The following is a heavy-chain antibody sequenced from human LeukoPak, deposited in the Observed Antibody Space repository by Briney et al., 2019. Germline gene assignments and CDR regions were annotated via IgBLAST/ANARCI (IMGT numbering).Heavy chain of an antibody. CDR3: AHRPGYSSSSYYYYYMDV. Sequence: MESGPTLVNPTQTLTLTCTFSGFSLSTSGVGVGWIRQPPGKALEWLALIYWDDDKRYSPSLKSRLTITKDTSKSQVVLTMTNMDPVDTATYYCAHRPGYSSSSYYYYYMDVWGKGTTVTVSS. CDR1: GFSLSTSGVG. J-gene: IGHJ6*03. CDR2: IYWDDDK. V-gene: IGHV2-5*02. D-gene: IGHD6-6*01.